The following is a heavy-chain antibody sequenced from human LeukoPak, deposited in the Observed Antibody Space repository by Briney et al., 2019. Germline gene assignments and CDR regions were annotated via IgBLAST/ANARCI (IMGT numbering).Heavy chain of an antibody. Sequence: GGSLRLSCAASGFIVSSKYMNWVRQAPGKGLEWVSIIYADYSTYYADSVKGRFTISRDNSKNTVYLQMNSLRAEDTAVYYCARDPGGYRVDWFDPWGQGTLVTVSS. V-gene: IGHV3-66*01. CDR2: IYADYST. J-gene: IGHJ5*02. D-gene: IGHD5-18*01. CDR3: ARDPGGYRVDWFDP. CDR1: GFIVSSKY.